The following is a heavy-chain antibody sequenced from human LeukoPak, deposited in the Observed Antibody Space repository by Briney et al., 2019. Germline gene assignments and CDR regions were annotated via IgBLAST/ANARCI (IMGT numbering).Heavy chain of an antibody. Sequence: GASLRLSCTVSGITLSNYGMSWVRQAPGKGLEWIAGISAYGGGTNYADSVKGRFTISRDNAKNTLYLQMNSLRAEDTAVYFCAKRGVVIRVILVGFHKEAYYFDSWGQGALVTVSS. CDR2: ISAYGGGT. CDR1: GITLSNYG. J-gene: IGHJ4*02. V-gene: IGHV3-23*01. D-gene: IGHD3-10*01. CDR3: AKRGVVIRVILVGFHKEAYYFDS.